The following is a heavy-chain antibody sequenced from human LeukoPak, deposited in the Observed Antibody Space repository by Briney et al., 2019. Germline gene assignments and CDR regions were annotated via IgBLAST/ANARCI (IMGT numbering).Heavy chain of an antibody. CDR2: VNPYSGNT. V-gene: IGHV1-8*03. CDR3: VRGDRNYDILTGYSKSWFDP. D-gene: IGHD3-9*01. CDR1: GYTFTNYD. Sequence: ASVKVSCKASGYTFTNYDINWVRRATGQGLEWVGWVNPYSGNTGYAQKFQDRVTITRNTAISTAYMELSSLTSEDTAVYYCVRGDRNYDILTGYSKSWFDPWGQGTLVTVSS. J-gene: IGHJ5*02.